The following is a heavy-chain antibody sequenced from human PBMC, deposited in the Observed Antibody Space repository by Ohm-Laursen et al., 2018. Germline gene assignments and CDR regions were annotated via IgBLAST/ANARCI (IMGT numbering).Heavy chain of an antibody. Sequence: RSLRLSCAASGFTFSSYGMHWVCQAPGKGLEWVAVICYDGSNKYYADSVKGRFTISRDNPKNTLYLQMNSLRTEDTAVYYCAKIMAADDLYYFYGMDVWGQGTTVTVSS. CDR1: GFTFSSYG. V-gene: IGHV3-30*18. CDR3: AKIMAADDLYYFYGMDV. D-gene: IGHD6-13*01. J-gene: IGHJ6*02. CDR2: ICYDGSNK.